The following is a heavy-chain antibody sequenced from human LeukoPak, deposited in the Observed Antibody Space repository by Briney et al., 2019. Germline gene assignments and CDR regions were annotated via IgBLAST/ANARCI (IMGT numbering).Heavy chain of an antibody. CDR1: GYSFTSYW. Sequence: GESLKISCKGSGYSFTSYWIGWVRQMPGKGLEWMGIIYPGDSDTRYSPSFQGQVTISAAKSISTAYLQWSSLKASDTAMYYCARETSYYYDSSGAFDIWGQGTMVTVSS. CDR2: IYPGDSDT. V-gene: IGHV5-51*01. CDR3: ARETSYYYDSSGAFDI. J-gene: IGHJ3*02. D-gene: IGHD3-22*01.